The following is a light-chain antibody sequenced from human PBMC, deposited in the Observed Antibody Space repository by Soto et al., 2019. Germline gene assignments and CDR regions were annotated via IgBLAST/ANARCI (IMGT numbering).Light chain of an antibody. CDR3: QQYNNTFPT. J-gene: IGKJ1*01. CDR1: QSILYTPNNNNY. CDR2: WTS. V-gene: IGKV4-1*01. Sequence: DIVMTQSPDSLAVSLGERATINCKSSQSILYTPNNNNYLAWFQQKPGQPPRLLIYWTSTREYGVPDRFSGSGSGTHFTLTMSSLQSEDVAVYYCQQYNNTFPTFGQVTKVEIK.